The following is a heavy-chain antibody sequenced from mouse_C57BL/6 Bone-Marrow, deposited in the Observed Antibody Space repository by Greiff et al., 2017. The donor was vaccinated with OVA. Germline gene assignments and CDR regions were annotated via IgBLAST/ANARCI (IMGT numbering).Heavy chain of an antibody. Sequence: EVMLVESGGGLVKPGGSLKLSCAASGFTFSSYAMSWVRQTPEKRLEWVATISDGGSYTYYPDNVKGRFTISRDNAKNNLYLQMSHLKSEDTAMYYCAAGLLQGAWFAYWGQGTLVTVSA. CDR2: ISDGGSYT. J-gene: IGHJ3*01. CDR1: GFTFSSYA. V-gene: IGHV5-4*03. D-gene: IGHD2-3*01. CDR3: AAGLLQGAWFAY.